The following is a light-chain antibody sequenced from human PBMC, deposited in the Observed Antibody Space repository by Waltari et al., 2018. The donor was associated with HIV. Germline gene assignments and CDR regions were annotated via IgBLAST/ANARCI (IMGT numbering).Light chain of an antibody. CDR1: SSAVGGYNY. J-gene: IGLJ2*01. CDR2: EVS. Sequence: QSALTQPASVSGSPGQSITISCTGTSSAVGGYNYVSWYQQHPGKAPKLMIYEVSNRPSGVSNRFSGSKSGNTDSLTISGLQAEDEADYYCSSYTSSSLVVFGGGTKLTVL. CDR3: SSYTSSSLVV. V-gene: IGLV2-14*01.